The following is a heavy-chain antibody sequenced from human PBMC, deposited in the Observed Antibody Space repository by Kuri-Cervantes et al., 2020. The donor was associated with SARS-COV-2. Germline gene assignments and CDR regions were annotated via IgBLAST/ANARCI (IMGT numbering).Heavy chain of an antibody. CDR2: FDPEDGET. J-gene: IGHJ6*03. V-gene: IGHV1-24*01. D-gene: IGHD2-2*02. CDR3: ARARGAYDCSSTSCYRPWDYYYYMDV. CDR1: GYTLTELS. Sequence: ASVKVSCKVSGYTLTELSMHWVRQAPGKGLEWMGGFDPEDGETIYAQKFQGRVTITADESTSTAYMELSSLRSEDTAVYYCARARGAYDCSSTSCYRPWDYYYYMDVWGKGTTVTVSS.